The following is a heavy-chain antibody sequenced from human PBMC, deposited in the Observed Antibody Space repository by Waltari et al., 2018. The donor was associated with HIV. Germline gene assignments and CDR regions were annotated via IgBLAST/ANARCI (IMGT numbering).Heavy chain of an antibody. CDR2: IHYSGST. CDR1: GGSISRYY. V-gene: IGHV4-59*01. D-gene: IGHD6-19*01. J-gene: IGHJ4*02. Sequence: QVQLQESGPGLVKPSETLSLTCTVSGGSISRYYWSWIRQPPGKGLEWIGYIHYSGSTNYNPSLKSRVTISVDTSKNQFSLKLSSVTAADTAVYYCARDKSSGWYDYWGQGTLVTVSS. CDR3: ARDKSSGWYDY.